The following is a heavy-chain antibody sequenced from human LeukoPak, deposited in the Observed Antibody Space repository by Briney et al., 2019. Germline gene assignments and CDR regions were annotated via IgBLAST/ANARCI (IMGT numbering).Heavy chain of an antibody. J-gene: IGHJ4*02. CDR2: TNPNSGGT. CDR3: ARDLCSGGSCYLDY. CDR1: GYTFTGYY. V-gene: IGHV1-2*02. D-gene: IGHD2-15*01. Sequence: ASVKVSCKASGYTFTGYYMHWARQAPGQGLEWMGWTNPNSGGTNYAQKFQGRVTMTGDTSISTAYMELSRLRSDDTAVYYCARDLCSGGSCYLDYWGQGTLVTVSS.